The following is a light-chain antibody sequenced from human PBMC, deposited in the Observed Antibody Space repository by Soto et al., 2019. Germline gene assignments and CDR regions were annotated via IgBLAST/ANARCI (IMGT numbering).Light chain of an antibody. Sequence: IQLTQSASSLSASVGDRVTITCRASQGISSYLTWYQQKPGKAPKLLIYAASTLHSGVPSKFSGSGSGTDFTLTISSLQPEDFATYYCQHSNSYSEAFGQGTKVDIK. CDR1: QGISSY. CDR2: AAS. V-gene: IGKV1-9*01. J-gene: IGKJ1*01. CDR3: QHSNSYSEA.